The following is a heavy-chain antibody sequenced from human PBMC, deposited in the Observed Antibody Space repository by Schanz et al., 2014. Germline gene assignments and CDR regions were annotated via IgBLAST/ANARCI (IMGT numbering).Heavy chain of an antibody. CDR1: GYTFTSDS. CDR3: GRGFSRSYIDF. D-gene: IGHD6-6*01. J-gene: IGHJ4*02. Sequence: QVQLVQSGAEVKKPGASVKVSCKASGYTFTSDSMHWVRQAPGQGLEWMGMINPSGGSTTYAQKFQGRVTMTRDTSTSTVYMELNSLRSDDTAVYYCGRGFSRSYIDFWGQGTLITVSS. CDR2: INPSGGST. V-gene: IGHV1-46*03.